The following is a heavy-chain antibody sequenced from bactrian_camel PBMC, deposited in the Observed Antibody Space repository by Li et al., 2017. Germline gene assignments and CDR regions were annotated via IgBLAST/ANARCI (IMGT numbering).Heavy chain of an antibody. CDR1: GVTDRRHC. Sequence: VQLVESGGGSVQAGGSLRISCTASGVTDRRHCLGWFRQAPGKGRELVAQIYSAGGRTDAADSVRDRFIISQDNAKNTVYLQMNRLKPEDTGVYYCAAGVWSAVQGICDFAYWGQGTQVTVS. D-gene: IGHD8*01. CDR3: AAGVWSAVQGICDFAY. J-gene: IGHJ6*01. V-gene: IGHV3S40*01. CDR2: IYSAGGRT.